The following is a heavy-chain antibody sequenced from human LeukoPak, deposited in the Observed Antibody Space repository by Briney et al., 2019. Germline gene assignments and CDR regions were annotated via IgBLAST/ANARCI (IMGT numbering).Heavy chain of an antibody. V-gene: IGHV3-74*01. J-gene: IGHJ5*02. CDR1: GFTSTTSW. CDR3: TRMSREAPGLPDL. D-gene: IGHD5-24*01. CDR2: LSPDGSST. Sequence: GGSRRLSGAASGFTSTTSWRHGFRQPPGKGLFWVSRLSPDGSSTTSADSVKGRFTISRDNAKNTLYLQIGSLRADDTAVYYCTRMSREAPGLPDLWGQGTLVTVSS.